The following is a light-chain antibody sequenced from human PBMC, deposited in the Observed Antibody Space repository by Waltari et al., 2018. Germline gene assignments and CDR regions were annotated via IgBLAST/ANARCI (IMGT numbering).Light chain of an antibody. CDR2: AAS. V-gene: IGKV1-6*01. J-gene: IGKJ1*01. Sequence: AIQMTQSPSSLSASVGDRVTITCRASQGIRNDLGWYQQKPGKAPKLLIYAASSLQSGVPSRFSGSGSGTDFTLTISSLQAEDVAVYYCQQYYNTQWTFGQGTKVEIK. CDR3: QQYYNTQWT. CDR1: QGIRND.